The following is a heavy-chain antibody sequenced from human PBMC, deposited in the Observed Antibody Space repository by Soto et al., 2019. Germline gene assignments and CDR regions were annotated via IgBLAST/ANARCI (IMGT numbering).Heavy chain of an antibody. J-gene: IGHJ6*02. CDR3: AKDLGKGMVVAATTYYYYGMDV. D-gene: IGHD2-15*01. CDR2: ISGSGGST. V-gene: IGHV3-23*01. Sequence: GESLKISCAASGFTFSSYAMSWVRQAPGKGLEWVPAISGSGGSTYYADSVKGRFTISRDNSKNTLYLQMNSLRAEDTAVYYCAKDLGKGMVVAATTYYYYGMDVWGQGTTVTVSS. CDR1: GFTFSSYA.